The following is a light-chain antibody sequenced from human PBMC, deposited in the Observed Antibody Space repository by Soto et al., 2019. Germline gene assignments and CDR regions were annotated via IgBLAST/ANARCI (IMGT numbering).Light chain of an antibody. Sequence: DIVLTQSPGTLSLSPGDRATLSCRSSQSVSTSYLAWYQQKPGQAPRLLIYGASSRATGIPDRFSGSGSGTDCTLTISGLEPEDFAVYYCQQYGNSRGTFGQGTKVDIK. V-gene: IGKV3-20*01. CDR3: QQYGNSRGT. CDR2: GAS. J-gene: IGKJ1*01. CDR1: QSVSTSY.